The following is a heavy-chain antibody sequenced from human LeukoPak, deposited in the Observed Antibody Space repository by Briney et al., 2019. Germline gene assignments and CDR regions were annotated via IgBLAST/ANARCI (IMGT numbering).Heavy chain of an antibody. CDR2: ISWNSGSI. CDR1: GFTFDDYA. Sequence: GRSLRLSCAASGFTFDDYAMHWVRQAPGKGLEWVSGISWNSGSIGYADSVKGRFTISRDNAKNSLYLQMNSLRAEDTALYYCAKAGYCSGGSCYSINYGMDVWGQGTTVTVSS. CDR3: AKAGYCSGGSCYSINYGMDV. J-gene: IGHJ6*02. D-gene: IGHD2-15*01. V-gene: IGHV3-9*01.